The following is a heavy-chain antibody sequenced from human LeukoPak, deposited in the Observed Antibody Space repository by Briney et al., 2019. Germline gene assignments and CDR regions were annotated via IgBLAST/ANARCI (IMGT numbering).Heavy chain of an antibody. CDR2: IYTSGST. Sequence: PSQTLSLTCTVSGGSISSGSYYWSWIRQPAGKGLEWIGRIYTSGSTNYNPSLKSRVTISVDTSKNQFSLKLSSVTAADTAVYYCARDRGTWNDDGFDYWGQGTLVTVSS. CDR1: GGSISSGSYY. J-gene: IGHJ4*02. V-gene: IGHV4-61*02. D-gene: IGHD1-1*01. CDR3: ARDRGTWNDDGFDY.